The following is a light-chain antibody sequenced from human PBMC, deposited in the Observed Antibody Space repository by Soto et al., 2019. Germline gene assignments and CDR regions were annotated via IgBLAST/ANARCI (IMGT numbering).Light chain of an antibody. CDR3: SSYAGINNFDVV. CDR2: EVS. J-gene: IGLJ2*01. Sequence: QSALTQPASVSGSPGQSITISCTGTSSDIGGYNYVSWYQQHPGKAPKLMIYEVSKRPSGIPDRFSGSKFGNPASLTVSGLQAEDEAHYYCSSYAGINNFDVVFGGGTKLTVL. CDR1: SSDIGGYNY. V-gene: IGLV2-8*01.